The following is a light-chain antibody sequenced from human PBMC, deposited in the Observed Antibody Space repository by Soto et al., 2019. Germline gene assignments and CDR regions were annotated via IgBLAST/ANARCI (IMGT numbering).Light chain of an antibody. CDR1: QGIGNY. Sequence: EDVLTQSPAILSLSPGERATLSSRASQGIGNYLAWYQQKPGQAPRLLIYDASNRATGIPARFSGSGSDTDFTLTIDSLEPEDSAVYYCQQRNFWPLTFGPGTRVEIK. V-gene: IGKV3D-11*01. CDR3: QQRNFWPLT. CDR2: DAS. J-gene: IGKJ3*01.